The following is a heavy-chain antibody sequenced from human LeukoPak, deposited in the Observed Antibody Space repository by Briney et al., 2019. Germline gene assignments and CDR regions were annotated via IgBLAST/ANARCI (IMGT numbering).Heavy chain of an antibody. V-gene: IGHV2-5*02. CDR2: IYWDDDK. CDR3: ALLENYYGSGSYLNWFDP. Sequence: SGPTLVDPTQPLTLTCTFSGFSLSTSGVGVGWIRQPPAKALEWLALIYWDDDKRYSPSLKSRLTITKDTSKNQVVLKMTNMDPVDTATYYCALLENYYGSGSYLNWFDPWGQGTLVTVSS. D-gene: IGHD3-10*01. J-gene: IGHJ5*02. CDR1: GFSLSTSGVG.